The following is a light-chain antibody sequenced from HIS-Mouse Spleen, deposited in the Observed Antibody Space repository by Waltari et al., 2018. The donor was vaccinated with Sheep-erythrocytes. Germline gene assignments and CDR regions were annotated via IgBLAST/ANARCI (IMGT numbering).Light chain of an antibody. CDR3: QQYYSTLT. CDR1: QSVLYSSNNKNY. Sequence: DIVMTQSPDSLAVSLGERATINCKSSQSVLYSSNNKNYLAWYQQKPGQPPKLPIYWESTRESGVPDRFSGSGSGTDFTLTISSLQAEDVAVYYCQQYYSTLTFGGGTKVEIK. J-gene: IGKJ4*01. V-gene: IGKV4-1*01. CDR2: WES.